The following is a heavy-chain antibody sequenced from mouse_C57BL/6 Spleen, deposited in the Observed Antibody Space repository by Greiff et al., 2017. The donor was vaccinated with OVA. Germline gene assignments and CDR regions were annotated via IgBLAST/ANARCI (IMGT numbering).Heavy chain of an antibody. V-gene: IGHV1-64*01. J-gene: IGHJ1*03. CDR2: IHPNSGST. D-gene: IGHD1-1*01. CDR1: GYTFTSYW. CDR3: ARRDYGSSYWYFDV. Sequence: QVQLQQPGAELVKPGASVKLSCKASGYTFTSYWMHWVKQRPGQGLAWIGMIHPNSGSTNYNEKFKSKATLTVDKSSSTAYMQLSSLTSDDSAVYYCARRDYGSSYWYFDVWGTGTTVTVSS.